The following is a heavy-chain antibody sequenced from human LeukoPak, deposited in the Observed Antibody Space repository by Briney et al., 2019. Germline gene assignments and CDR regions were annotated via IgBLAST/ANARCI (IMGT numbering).Heavy chain of an antibody. CDR3: AKDLYYYDSPEVY. CDR1: GYTFTGYY. Sequence: ASVKVSCKASGYTFTGYYMHWVRQAPGQGLEWMGWINPNSGGTNYAQKFQGRVTMTRDTSISTAYMELSRLRSDDTAVYYCAKDLYYYDSPEVYWGQGTLVTVSS. CDR2: INPNSGGT. J-gene: IGHJ4*02. D-gene: IGHD3-22*01. V-gene: IGHV1-2*02.